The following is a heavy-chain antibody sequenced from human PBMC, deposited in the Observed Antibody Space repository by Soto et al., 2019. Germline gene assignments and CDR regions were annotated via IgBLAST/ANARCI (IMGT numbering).Heavy chain of an antibody. J-gene: IGHJ5*02. CDR2: IYSGGAT. D-gene: IGHD3-10*01. CDR3: ARVGPYDSGSYMFRYNWFDP. V-gene: IGHV3-53*01. CDR1: ELSGDSGH. Sequence: PGGTPELSCAAPELSGDSGHLTWAPQGPGKGLGWISVIYSGGATYYAVSVNGRFNMSRDKSKNTVYLQMNSLRAEDTAIYYCARVGPYDSGSYMFRYNWFDPWGQGTLVTVSS.